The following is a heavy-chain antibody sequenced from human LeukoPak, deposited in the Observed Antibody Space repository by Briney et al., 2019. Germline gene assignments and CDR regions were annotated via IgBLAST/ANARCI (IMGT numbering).Heavy chain of an antibody. D-gene: IGHD3-3*01. CDR2: INPNSGGT. CDR3: ARDLGYDFWSGYDP. V-gene: IGHV1-2*06. J-gene: IGHJ5*02. Sequence: ASVKVSCKASGYTFTGYYMHWVRQAPGQGLEWMGRINPNSGGTNYAQKFQGRVTMTRDTSISTAYMELSRLRSDDTAVYYCARDLGYDFWSGYDPWGQGTLVTVSS. CDR1: GYTFTGYY.